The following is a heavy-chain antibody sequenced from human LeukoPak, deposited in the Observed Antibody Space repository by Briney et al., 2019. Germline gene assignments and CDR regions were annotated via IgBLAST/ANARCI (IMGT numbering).Heavy chain of an antibody. CDR3: AKDHDFWSGYLDY. V-gene: IGHV3-33*06. Sequence: GRSLRLSCAASGFTFSSYGMHWVRQAPGKGLEWVAVIWYDGSNKYYADSVKGRFTISRDNSKNTLYLQMNSLRAEGTAVYYCAKDHDFWSGYLDYWGQGTLVTVSS. CDR2: IWYDGSNK. J-gene: IGHJ4*02. CDR1: GFTFSSYG. D-gene: IGHD3-3*01.